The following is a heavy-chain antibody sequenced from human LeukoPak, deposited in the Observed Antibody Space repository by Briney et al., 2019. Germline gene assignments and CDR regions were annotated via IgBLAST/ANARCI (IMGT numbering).Heavy chain of an antibody. J-gene: IGHJ4*02. CDR2: ISSSSSTI. Sequence: GGSLRLSCAASRFTFSSYSMNWVRQAPGKGLEWVSYISSSSSTIYYADSVKGRFTISRDNAKNSLYLQMNSLRAEDTAVYYCARGDDFSYDYRGQGTLVTVSS. V-gene: IGHV3-48*01. D-gene: IGHD3/OR15-3a*01. CDR1: RFTFSSYS. CDR3: ARGDDFSYDY.